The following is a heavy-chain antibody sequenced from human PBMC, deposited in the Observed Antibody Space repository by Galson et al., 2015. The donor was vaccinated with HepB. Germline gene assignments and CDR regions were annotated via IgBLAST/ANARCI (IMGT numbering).Heavy chain of an antibody. J-gene: IGHJ4*02. CDR3: ASHIY. CDR2: ISNDGSNR. Sequence: SLRLSCAASGFTFSGYAMHWVRQAPGKGLEWVAVISNDGSNRYYADSVKGRFTISRDNSKNTLYMQMNSLKAEDTAVYYCASHIYWGQGTLVTLSS. V-gene: IGHV3-30*04. CDR1: GFTFSGYA.